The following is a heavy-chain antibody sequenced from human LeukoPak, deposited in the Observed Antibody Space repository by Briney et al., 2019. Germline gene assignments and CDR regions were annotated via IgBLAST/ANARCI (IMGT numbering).Heavy chain of an antibody. CDR1: GGSISSYY. V-gene: IGHV4-59*01. Sequence: SETLSLTCTVSGGSISSYYWSWIRQPPGKGLEWIGYIYYSGSTNYNPSLKSRVTISVDTSKKQFSLKLSSVTAADTAVYYCARSRNYYYYYAMDVWGQGTTVTVSS. CDR3: ARSRNYYYYYAMDV. J-gene: IGHJ6*02. CDR2: IYYSGST.